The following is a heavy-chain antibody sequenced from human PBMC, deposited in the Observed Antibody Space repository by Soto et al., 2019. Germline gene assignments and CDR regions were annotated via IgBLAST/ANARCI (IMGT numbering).Heavy chain of an antibody. CDR2: IYHSGST. CDR1: GGSISSGGYS. V-gene: IGHV4-30-2*01. J-gene: IGHJ4*02. D-gene: IGHD3-9*01. Sequence: PSETLSLTCAVSGGSISSGGYSWSWIRQPPGKGLEWIGYIYHSGSTYYNPSLKSRVTKSVDRSKNQFSLKLSSVTAADTAVYYCARRPYYYDSPGPPRWGQGMLVTVSS. CDR3: ARRPYYYDSPGPPR.